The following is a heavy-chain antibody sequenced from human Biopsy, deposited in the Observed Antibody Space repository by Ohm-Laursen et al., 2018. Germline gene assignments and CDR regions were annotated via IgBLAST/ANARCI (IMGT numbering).Heavy chain of an antibody. D-gene: IGHD2/OR15-2a*01. CDR3: ARATNSTGWPYYYFYGMDV. CDR2: IYYSGST. V-gene: IGHV4-59*01. Sequence: SETLSLTCTVSGGSINSGYWSWIRQTPGKGLEWIGYIYYSGSTNYNPSLKSRVTISVDTSKNQFSLRLNSVTAADTAVYYCARATNSTGWPYYYFYGMDVWGQGTTVTVSS. CDR1: GGSINSGY. J-gene: IGHJ6*02.